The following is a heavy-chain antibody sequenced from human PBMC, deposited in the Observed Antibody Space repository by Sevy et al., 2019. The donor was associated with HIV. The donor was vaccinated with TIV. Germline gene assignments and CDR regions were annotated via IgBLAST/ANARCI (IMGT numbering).Heavy chain of an antibody. CDR2: FIPMFDTA. V-gene: IGHV1-69*13. CDR1: GGTFSNYA. Sequence: ASVKVSCKASGGTFSNYAISWVRQAPGQGLEWMGGFIPMFDTANSAQKFQGRVTLTADGSTCTAYMVLSSLRSEDTAVYYCASSYYESSGYSPLYYYGMDVWGQGTTVTVSS. CDR3: ASSYYESSGYSPLYYYGMDV. J-gene: IGHJ6*02. D-gene: IGHD3-22*01.